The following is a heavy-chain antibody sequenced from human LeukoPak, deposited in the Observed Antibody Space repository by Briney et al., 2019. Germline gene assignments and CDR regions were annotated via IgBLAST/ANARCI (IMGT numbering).Heavy chain of an antibody. CDR3: AKKGYYYDSSGLLLGTYYFDY. V-gene: IGHV1-8*03. Sequence: ASVKVSCKASGYTFTGYYMHWVRQAPGQGLEWMGWIDPNSGNTGYAQKFQGRVTITRNTSISTAYMELSSLRSEDTAVYYCAKKGYYYDSSGLLLGTYYFDYWGQGTLVTVSS. D-gene: IGHD3-22*01. CDR2: IDPNSGNT. J-gene: IGHJ4*02. CDR1: GYTFTGYY.